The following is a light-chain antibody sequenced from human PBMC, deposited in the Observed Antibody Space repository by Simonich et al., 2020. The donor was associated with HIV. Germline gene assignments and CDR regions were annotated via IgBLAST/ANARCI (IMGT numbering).Light chain of an antibody. Sequence: EIVMTQSPATLSVSPGERATLSCRASQSLNSTLAWYQQTPGQTPRLLIYGASTRATGIPARFSGSGSGTEFTLTISSLQSEDFAVYYCQQYNNWPPWTFGQGTKVEIK. V-gene: IGKV3-15*01. CDR3: QQYNNWPPWT. J-gene: IGKJ1*01. CDR1: QSLNST. CDR2: GAS.